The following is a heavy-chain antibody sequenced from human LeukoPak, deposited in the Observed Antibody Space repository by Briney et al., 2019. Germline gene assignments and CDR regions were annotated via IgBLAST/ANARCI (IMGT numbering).Heavy chain of an antibody. CDR1: GFTVSNNH. CDR2: IRSKAYGGTT. D-gene: IGHD3-16*02. J-gene: IGHJ4*02. CDR3: TTDYVWGSYRYTQGYFDY. Sequence: GGSLRLSCAVSGFTVSNNHLNWVRQAPGKGLEWVGFIRSKAYGGTTEYAASVKGRFTISRDDSKSIAYLQMNSLKTEDTAVYYCTTDYVWGSYRYTQGYFDYWGQGTLVTVSS. V-gene: IGHV3-49*02.